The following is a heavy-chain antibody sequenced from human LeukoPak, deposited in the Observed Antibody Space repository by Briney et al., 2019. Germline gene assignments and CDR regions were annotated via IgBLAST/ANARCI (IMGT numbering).Heavy chain of an antibody. J-gene: IGHJ4*02. V-gene: IGHV3-43*01. CDR1: GFTFDDYT. Sequence: GGSLRLSCAASGFTFDDYTMHWVRQAPGKGLEWVSLISWDGGSTYYADSVKGRFTISRDNSKNSLYLQMNSLRAEDTALYYCAKAPCSSTSCQAYYFDYWGQGTLVTVSS. CDR2: ISWDGGST. D-gene: IGHD2-2*01. CDR3: AKAPCSSTSCQAYYFDY.